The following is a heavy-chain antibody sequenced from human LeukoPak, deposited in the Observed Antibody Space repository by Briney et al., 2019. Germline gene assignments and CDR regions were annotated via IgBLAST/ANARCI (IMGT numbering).Heavy chain of an antibody. CDR2: ISSSSSYI. CDR3: AIDRYSSGWYTFDY. D-gene: IGHD6-19*01. CDR1: GFTFSDYY. J-gene: IGHJ4*02. V-gene: IGHV3-11*06. Sequence: GGSLRLSCAASGFTFSDYYMSWIRQAPGKGLEWVSSISSSSSYISYADSVKGRFTISRDNAKNSLDPQMNSLRAEDTAVYYCAIDRYSSGWYTFDYWGQGTLVTVSS.